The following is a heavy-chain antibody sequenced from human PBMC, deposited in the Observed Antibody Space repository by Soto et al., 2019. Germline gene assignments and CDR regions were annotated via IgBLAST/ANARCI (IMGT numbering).Heavy chain of an antibody. CDR1: GFTVSSNY. J-gene: IGHJ6*02. CDR3: ARQSGDYGYYYYGMDV. D-gene: IGHD4-17*01. V-gene: IGHV3-53*01. CDR2: IYSGGST. Sequence: GGSLRLSCAASGFTVSSNYMSWVRQAPGKGLEWVSVIYSGGSTYYADSVKGRFTISRDNSKNTLYLQMNSLRAEDTAVYYCARQSGDYGYYYYGMDVWGQGTTVTVSS.